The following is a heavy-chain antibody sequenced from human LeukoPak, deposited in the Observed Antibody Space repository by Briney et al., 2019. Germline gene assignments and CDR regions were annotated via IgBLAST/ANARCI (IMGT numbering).Heavy chain of an antibody. V-gene: IGHV4-31*03. D-gene: IGHD3-22*01. J-gene: IGHJ3*02. CDR2: IYYSGST. CDR1: GGSISSGGYY. CDR3: ARVGLNYYDSSGYYYVNAFDI. Sequence: SQTLSLTCTVSGGSISSGGYYWSWIRQHPGKGLEWIGYIYYSGSTYYNPALKSRVTISVDTSKTQFSLKRSSVTAAGTVVYYCARVGLNYYDSSGYYYVNAFDIWGQGTMVTVSS.